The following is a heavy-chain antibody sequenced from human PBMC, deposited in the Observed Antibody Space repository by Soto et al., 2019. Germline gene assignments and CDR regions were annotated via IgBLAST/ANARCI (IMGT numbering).Heavy chain of an antibody. CDR3: AHRPRGYSYHFDY. D-gene: IGHD5-18*01. CDR2: SYCDADE. J-gene: IGHJ4*02. CDR1: GFSLTTRGVG. Sequence: QITLKESGPTLVKPTQTLTLTCTFSGFSLTTRGVGVGWIRQPPGKALEWLALSYCDADEGYSPSLKSRLTIPKDTSTNQVFLTMPNMDPVHTATYSCAHRPRGYSYHFDYWGQGTLVTVSS. V-gene: IGHV2-5*02.